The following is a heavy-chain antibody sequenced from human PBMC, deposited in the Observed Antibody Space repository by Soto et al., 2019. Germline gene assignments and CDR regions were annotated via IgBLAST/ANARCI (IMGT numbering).Heavy chain of an antibody. Sequence: ASVKVSCKASGYTFTSYGISWVRQAPGQGFEWMGWISAYNGNTNYAQKLQGRVTMTTDTSTSTAYMELRSLRSDDTAVYYCASPIHRDGDYVHDAFGIWGQVTIVTVSS. V-gene: IGHV1-18*01. CDR1: GYTFTSYG. D-gene: IGHD4-17*01. CDR2: ISAYNGNT. CDR3: ASPIHRDGDYVHDAFGI. J-gene: IGHJ3*02.